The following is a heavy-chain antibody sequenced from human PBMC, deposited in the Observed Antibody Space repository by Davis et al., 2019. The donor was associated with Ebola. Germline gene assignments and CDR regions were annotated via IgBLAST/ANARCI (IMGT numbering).Heavy chain of an antibody. J-gene: IGHJ4*02. CDR1: GFTFSSYS. Sequence: GGSLRLSCAASGFTFSSYSMNWVRQAPGKGLEWVSYISSSSSTIYYADSVKGRFTISRDNAKNSLYLQMNSLRAEDTAVYYCTRAFWSGYLALNWGQGTLVTVSS. V-gene: IGHV3-48*04. D-gene: IGHD3-3*01. CDR2: ISSSSSTI. CDR3: TRAFWSGYLALN.